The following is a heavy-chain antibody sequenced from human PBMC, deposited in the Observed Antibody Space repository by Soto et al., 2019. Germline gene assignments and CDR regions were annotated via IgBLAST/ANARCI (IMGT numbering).Heavy chain of an antibody. CDR1: GGSISSYY. V-gene: IGHV4-59*01. J-gene: IGHJ5*02. Sequence: SETLSLTCTVSGGSISSYYWSWIRQPPGKGLEWIGYIYYSGSTNYNPSLKSRVTISVDTSKNQFSLKLSSVTAADTAVYYCARDLGIAAAGGYNWFDPGGQGTLVTVSS. D-gene: IGHD6-25*01. CDR3: ARDLGIAAAGGYNWFDP. CDR2: IYYSGST.